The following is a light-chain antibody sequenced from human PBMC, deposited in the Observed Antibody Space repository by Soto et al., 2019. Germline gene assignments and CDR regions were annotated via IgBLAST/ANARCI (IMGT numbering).Light chain of an antibody. Sequence: IEMTQSPASVSASVGDRVAITCRASQSISSYLNWYQQKAGKAPKVLIYAASTVQSGVPSRFSGSGSGTDFALTINSLQPEDFATYYCKQSYSTPYTFGQGTKVDIK. CDR3: KQSYSTPYT. CDR1: QSISSY. V-gene: IGKV1-39*01. J-gene: IGKJ2*01. CDR2: AAS.